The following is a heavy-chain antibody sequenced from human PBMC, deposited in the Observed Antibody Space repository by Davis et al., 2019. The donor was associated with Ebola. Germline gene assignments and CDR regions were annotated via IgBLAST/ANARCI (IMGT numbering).Heavy chain of an antibody. CDR2: IDPSGGST. J-gene: IGHJ5*02. Sequence: ASVKVSCKASGYPFTRYYMHWVRQAPGQGLEWMGVIDPSGGSTSYAQKFQGRVTMTRDTSTSTVYMELSGLRSEDTAIYYCSRGRVPREILVMMTTTPGWFDPWGQGTLVTVSP. CDR3: SRGRVPREILVMMTTTPGWFDP. CDR1: GYPFTRYY. V-gene: IGHV1-46*01. D-gene: IGHD2-15*01.